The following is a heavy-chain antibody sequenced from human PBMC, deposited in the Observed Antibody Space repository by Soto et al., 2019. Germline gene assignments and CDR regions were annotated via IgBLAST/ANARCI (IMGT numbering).Heavy chain of an antibody. CDR1: VGSFSGYY. CDR3: ARDDVAGFEY. V-gene: IGHV4-34*01. J-gene: IGHJ4*02. CDR2: FNHSGST. Sequence: SETLSLTCAVYVGSFSGYYWRLIRQPPGKGLEWIGEFNHSGSTNYNPSLKIRVTISVDTSKNHVSLKLSSVTAAHTAVYYCARDDVAGFEYWGQGTLVAAPQ. D-gene: IGHD6-19*01.